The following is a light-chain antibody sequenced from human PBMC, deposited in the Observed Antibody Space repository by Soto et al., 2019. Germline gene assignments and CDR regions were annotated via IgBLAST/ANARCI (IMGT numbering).Light chain of an antibody. CDR3: ETWYSNTQNGV. CDR1: SGHSSYI. Sequence: QSVLTQSSSASASLGSSVKLTCTLSSGHSSYIIAWHQQQPGKAPRYLMKLEGSGSYNKGSGVPDRFSGSSSGADRYLTISNLQFEDEADYYCETWYSNTQNGVFGGGTKLTVL. V-gene: IGLV4-60*02. J-gene: IGLJ3*02. CDR2: LEGSGSY.